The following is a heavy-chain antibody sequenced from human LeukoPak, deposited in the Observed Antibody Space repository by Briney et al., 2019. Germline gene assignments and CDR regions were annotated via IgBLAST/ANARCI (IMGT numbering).Heavy chain of an antibody. CDR2: ISYDGSNK. CDR1: GFTFSSYA. D-gene: IGHD1-26*01. CDR3: TGGSSIYDAFDI. V-gene: IGHV3-30*04. Sequence: GGSLRLSCAASGFTFSSYAMHWVRQAPGKGLEWVAVISYDGSNKYYADSVKGRFTISRDNSKNTLYLQMNSLRAEDTAVYYCTGGSSIYDAFDIWGQGTMVTVSS. J-gene: IGHJ3*02.